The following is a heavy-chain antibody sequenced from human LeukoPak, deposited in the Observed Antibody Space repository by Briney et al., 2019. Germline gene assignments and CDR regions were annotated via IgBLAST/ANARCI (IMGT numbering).Heavy chain of an antibody. V-gene: IGHV3-23*01. J-gene: IGHJ4*02. CDR1: GITLSNYG. CDR3: AKRGVVIRVILVGFHKEAYYFDS. Sequence: GGSLRLSCAVSGITLSNYGMSWVRQAPGKGLEWVAGISGSGGSTNYADSVKGRFTISRDNPKNTLFLQMNSLRAEDAAVYFCAKRGVVIRVILVGFHKEAYYFDSWGQGALVTVSS. CDR2: ISGSGGST. D-gene: IGHD3-22*01.